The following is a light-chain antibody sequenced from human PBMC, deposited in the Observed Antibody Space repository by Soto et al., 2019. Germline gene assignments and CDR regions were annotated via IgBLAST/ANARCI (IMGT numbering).Light chain of an antibody. CDR1: QSVSSD. J-gene: IGKJ4*01. CDR2: GAA. V-gene: IGKV3-15*01. CDR3: QQYNIWPLT. Sequence: ETQMTQSPVTLSVSPGERVTLSCRASQSVSSDLAWYQKKPGQPPRLLIYGAATRATGIPARFSGSGSGTEFPLTINRLQSEDFALYSCQQYNIWPLTFGGGTRVQIK.